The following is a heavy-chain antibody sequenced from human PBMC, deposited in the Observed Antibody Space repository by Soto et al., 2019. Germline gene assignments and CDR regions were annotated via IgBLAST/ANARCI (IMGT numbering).Heavy chain of an antibody. V-gene: IGHV3-13*01. CDR3: ATSTGYSSSQHAFDI. Sequence: GGSLRLSCAASGFTFSSYDMHWVRQATGKGLEWVSAIGTAGDTYYPGSVKGRFTISRENAKNSLYLQMNSLRAEDTAVYYCATSTGYSSSQHAFDIWGQGTMVTVSS. CDR1: GFTFSSYD. D-gene: IGHD6-13*01. J-gene: IGHJ3*02. CDR2: IGTAGDT.